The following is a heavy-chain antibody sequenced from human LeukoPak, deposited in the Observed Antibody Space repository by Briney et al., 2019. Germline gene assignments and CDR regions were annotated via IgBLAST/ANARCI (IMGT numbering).Heavy chain of an antibody. CDR2: IYYSGST. D-gene: IGHD6-13*01. Sequence: PSETLSLTCTVSGGSISSYYWSWIRQPPGKGLEWIGYIYYSGSTNYNPSLKSRVTISVDTSKNQFSLKLSSVTAADTAVYHCARLGAAVFNWFDPWGQGTLVTVSS. CDR1: GGSISSYY. J-gene: IGHJ5*02. V-gene: IGHV4-59*08. CDR3: ARLGAAVFNWFDP.